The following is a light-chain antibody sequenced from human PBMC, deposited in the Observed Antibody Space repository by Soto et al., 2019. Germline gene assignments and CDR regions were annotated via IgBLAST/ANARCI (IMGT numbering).Light chain of an antibody. CDR3: GSYADSSTVV. CDR1: SSDVGSYNL. V-gene: IGLV2-23*01. J-gene: IGLJ2*01. Sequence: QSALTQPASVSGSPGQSITISCTGTSSDVGSYNLVSWYQQHPCKAPKLMIYEGIKRPSGVSNRFSGSKSGNTASMTISGLQAEDDADYYCGSYADSSTVVFGGGTKLTVL. CDR2: EGI.